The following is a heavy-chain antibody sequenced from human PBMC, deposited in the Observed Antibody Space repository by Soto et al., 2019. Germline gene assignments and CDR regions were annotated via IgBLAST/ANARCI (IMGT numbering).Heavy chain of an antibody. D-gene: IGHD2-2*01. J-gene: IGHJ4*02. CDR3: ARSRVPAAMPYYFDY. CDR1: GYTFTSYG. CDR2: IIPIFGTA. Sequence: SVKVSCKASGYTFTSYGISWVRQAPGQGLEWMGGIIPIFGTANYAQKFQGRVTITADESTSTAYMELSSLRSEDTAVYYCARSRVPAAMPYYFDYWGQGTLVTVSS. V-gene: IGHV1-69*13.